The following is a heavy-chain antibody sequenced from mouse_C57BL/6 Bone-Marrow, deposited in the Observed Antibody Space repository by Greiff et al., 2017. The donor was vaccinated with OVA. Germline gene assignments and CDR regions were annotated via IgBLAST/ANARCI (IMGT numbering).Heavy chain of an antibody. V-gene: IGHV1-19*01. CDR3: ARNYYGSRGGTWFAY. J-gene: IGHJ3*01. CDR2: INPYNGGT. Sequence: EVKLQESGPVLVKPGASVKMSCKASGYTFTDYYMNWVKQSHGKSLEWIGVINPYNGGTSYNQKFKGKATLTVDKSSSTAYMELNSLTSEDSAVYYCARNYYGSRGGTWFAYWGQGTLVTVSA. D-gene: IGHD1-1*01. CDR1: GYTFTDYY.